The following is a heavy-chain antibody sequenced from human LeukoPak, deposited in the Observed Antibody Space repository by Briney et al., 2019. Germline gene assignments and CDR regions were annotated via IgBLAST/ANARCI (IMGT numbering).Heavy chain of an antibody. V-gene: IGHV3-23*01. J-gene: IGHJ3*02. D-gene: IGHD3-10*01. CDR2: ISGSGGST. CDR1: GFTFSSYA. Sequence: PGGSLRLSCAASGFTFSSYAMSWVRQAPGKGLEWVSAISGSGGSTYYADSVKGRFTISRDNAKNSLYLQMNSLRAEDTAVYYCARDRGLWFGEFMRTFDIWGQGTMVTVSS. CDR3: ARDRGLWFGEFMRTFDI.